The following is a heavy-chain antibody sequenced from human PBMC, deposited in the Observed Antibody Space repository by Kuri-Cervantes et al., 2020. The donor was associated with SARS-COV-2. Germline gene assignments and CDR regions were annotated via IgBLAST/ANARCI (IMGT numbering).Heavy chain of an antibody. CDR2: IYHSGST. V-gene: IGHV4-38-2*02. CDR1: GYSISSGYY. CDR3: ARTSYGSALY. D-gene: IGHD3-10*01. Sequence: SETLSLTCTVSGYSISSGYYWGWIRQPPGKGLEWIGSIYHSGSTYYNPPLKSRVTISVDTSKNQFSLKLSSVTAADTAVYYCARTSYGSALYWGQGTLVTVSS. J-gene: IGHJ4*02.